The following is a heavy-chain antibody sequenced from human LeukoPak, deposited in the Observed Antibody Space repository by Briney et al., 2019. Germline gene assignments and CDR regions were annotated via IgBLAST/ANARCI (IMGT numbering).Heavy chain of an antibody. CDR2: IYYTGST. CDR3: ARRGGSGRAFDY. D-gene: IGHD1-26*01. Sequence: SETLSLTCSVSGASISGGTYYWGWIRQPPGKGLEWIGSIYYTGSTYDNPSLRSRVTISVDTSKNQFSLKLSSVTAADTAVYYCARRGGSGRAFDYWGQGTLVTVSS. J-gene: IGHJ4*02. V-gene: IGHV4-39*01. CDR1: GASISGGTYY.